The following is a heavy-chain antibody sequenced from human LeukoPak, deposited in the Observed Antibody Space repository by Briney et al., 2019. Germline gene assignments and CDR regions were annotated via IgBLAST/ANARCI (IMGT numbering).Heavy chain of an antibody. CDR3: ARGSGWYSNY. Sequence: ASVKVSCKASGYTFTNNFMHWVRQAPGQGLEWIGIINPSGDNTWYAQKFQGRVTMTRDMATSTDYLEVSSLRSEDTAVYYCARGSGWYSNYWGQGTLVTVPS. CDR1: GYTFTNNF. V-gene: IGHV1-46*01. CDR2: INPSGDNT. J-gene: IGHJ4*02. D-gene: IGHD6-19*01.